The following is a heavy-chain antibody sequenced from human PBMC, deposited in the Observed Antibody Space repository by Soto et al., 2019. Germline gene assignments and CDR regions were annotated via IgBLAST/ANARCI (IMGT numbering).Heavy chain of an antibody. V-gene: IGHV1-46*01. Sequence: GASVKVPCKASGYSVARYFMHWVRQAPGQGLEWLGVINPSADTTTYAQKFQGRVTMTWDTSTNTVFMDVSSLRSEDTAVYYCAREKGYCSSTSCYRRGMDVWGQGTTVTVSS. CDR3: AREKGYCSSTSCYRRGMDV. CDR2: INPSADTT. J-gene: IGHJ6*02. D-gene: IGHD2-2*01. CDR1: GYSVARYF.